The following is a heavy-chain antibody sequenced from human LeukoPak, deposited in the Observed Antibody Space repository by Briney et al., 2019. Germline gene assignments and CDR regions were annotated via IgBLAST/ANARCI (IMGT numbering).Heavy chain of an antibody. D-gene: IGHD6-13*01. CDR3: ARDSSSWPPAAFDI. J-gene: IGHJ3*02. CDR1: GGSISSGGYY. V-gene: IGHV4-30-2*01. Sequence: SQTLSLTCTVSGGSISSGGYYWSWIRQPPGKGLEWIGYIYHSGSTYYNPSLKSRVTISVDRSKNQFSLKLSSVTAADTAVYYCARDSSSWPPAAFDIWGQGTMVTVSS. CDR2: IYHSGST.